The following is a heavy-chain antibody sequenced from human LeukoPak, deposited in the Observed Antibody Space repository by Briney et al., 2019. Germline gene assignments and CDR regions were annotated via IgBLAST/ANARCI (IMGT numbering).Heavy chain of an antibody. J-gene: IGHJ4*02. Sequence: PSETLSLTCTVSGGSIRSYYWSWIRQIPGKGLEWIGYIYYSGSTNYNPSLRSRVTILIDTSKNQFSLKLSSVTAADTAVYYCARAVGSSWKYYFDYWGQGTLVTVSS. D-gene: IGHD6-13*01. V-gene: IGHV4-59*13. CDR3: ARAVGSSWKYYFDY. CDR2: IYYSGST. CDR1: GGSIRSYY.